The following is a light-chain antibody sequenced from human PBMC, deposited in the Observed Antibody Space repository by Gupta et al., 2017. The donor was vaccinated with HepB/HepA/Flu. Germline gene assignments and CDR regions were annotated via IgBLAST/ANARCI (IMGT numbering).Light chain of an antibody. CDR2: AAS. Sequence: DIQMTQSPSSLSASVGDRVTITCRTSQSISNYLNWYQQKPGTAPKLLIHAASRLQSGVPSRFSGSGSGTDFTLTISSLQPEDFATYYCQHRDSTPRTFGQGTKVEIK. V-gene: IGKV1-39*01. CDR1: QSISNY. J-gene: IGKJ1*01. CDR3: QHRDSTPRT.